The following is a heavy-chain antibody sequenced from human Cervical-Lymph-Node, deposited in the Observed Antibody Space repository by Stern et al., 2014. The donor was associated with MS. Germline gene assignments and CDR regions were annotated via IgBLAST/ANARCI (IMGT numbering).Heavy chain of an antibody. Sequence: QVQLVQSGAEVKKPGASVKVSCKTSGYTFTGSYMHWVRQAPGQGLEWMGRINPNSGGTNYAQEFQGRITMTRDTSISTAYMEVRRLRSDDTAVYYCARQAGSGIPGGYFDYWGQGTLVTVSS. CDR2: INPNSGGT. CDR3: ARQAGSGIPGGYFDY. V-gene: IGHV1-2*06. J-gene: IGHJ4*02. D-gene: IGHD3-10*01. CDR1: GYTFTGSY.